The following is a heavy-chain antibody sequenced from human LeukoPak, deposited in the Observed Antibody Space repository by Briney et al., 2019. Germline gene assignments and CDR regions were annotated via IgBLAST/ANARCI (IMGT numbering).Heavy chain of an antibody. CDR3: ARVNGGDFDY. V-gene: IGHV4-59*01. CDR2: IYYSGST. Sequence: MASETLSLTCAVYGGSFSGYYWSWIRQPPGKGLEWIGYIYYSGSTNYNPSLKSRVTISVDTSKNQFSLKLSSVTAADTAVYYCARVNGGDFDYWGQGTLVTVSS. J-gene: IGHJ4*02. CDR1: GGSFSGYY. D-gene: IGHD4-23*01.